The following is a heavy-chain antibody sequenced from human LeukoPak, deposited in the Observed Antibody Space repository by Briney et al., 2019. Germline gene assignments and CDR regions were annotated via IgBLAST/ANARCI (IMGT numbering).Heavy chain of an antibody. V-gene: IGHV3-30*14. Sequence: PGGSLRLSCAASGFTFSSYAMHWVRQAPGKGLEWVAVISYDGSNKYYADSVKGRFTISRDNSKNTLYLQMNSLRAEDTAVYYCARGQVAAAANPNDAFDIWGQGTMVTVSS. CDR2: ISYDGSNK. J-gene: IGHJ3*02. CDR3: ARGQVAAAANPNDAFDI. D-gene: IGHD6-13*01. CDR1: GFTFSSYA.